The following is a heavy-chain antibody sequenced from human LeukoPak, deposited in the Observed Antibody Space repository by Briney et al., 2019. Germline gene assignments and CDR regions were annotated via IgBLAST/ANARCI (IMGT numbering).Heavy chain of an antibody. CDR1: GYTFTTYY. V-gene: IGHV1-46*01. CDR2: INPSGGST. D-gene: IGHD2-2*01. J-gene: IGHJ5*02. CDR3: AREIVVVPAAMGFDP. Sequence: ASVKVSCKASGYTFTTYYIHWVRQAPGQGLEWMGVINPSGGSTSSAQKFQARLTMTRDTSTSTVYMELSGLGSDDTAVYYCAREIVVVPAAMGFDPWGQGTLVTVSS.